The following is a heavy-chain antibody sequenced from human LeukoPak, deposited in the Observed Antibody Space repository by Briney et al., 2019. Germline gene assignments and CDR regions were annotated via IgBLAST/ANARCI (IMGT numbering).Heavy chain of an antibody. CDR3: VRGSYRNNWFDP. D-gene: IGHD1-26*01. CDR1: GGSISSGGYY. V-gene: IGHV4-31*03. Sequence: TSETLSLTCTVSGGSISSGGYYWSWIRQHPGKGLEWIGYIYYSGSTYYNPSLKSRVAISVDTSKNQFSLKLSSVTAADTAVYYCVRGSYRNNWFDPWGQGTLVTVSS. J-gene: IGHJ5*02. CDR2: IYYSGST.